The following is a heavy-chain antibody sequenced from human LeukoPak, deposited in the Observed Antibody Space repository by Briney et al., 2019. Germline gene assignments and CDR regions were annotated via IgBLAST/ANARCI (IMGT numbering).Heavy chain of an antibody. CDR3: ARDIVVVVAAYYYGMDV. CDR2: TYYRSKWYN. D-gene: IGHD2-15*01. J-gene: IGHJ6*02. Sequence: SQTLSLTCAISGDSVSSNSAAWNWIRQSPSRGLEWLGRTYYRSKWYNDYAVSVKSRITINPDTSKNQFSLQLNSVTLEDTAVYYCARDIVVVVAAYYYGMDVWGQGTTVTVSS. V-gene: IGHV6-1*01. CDR1: GDSVSSNSAA.